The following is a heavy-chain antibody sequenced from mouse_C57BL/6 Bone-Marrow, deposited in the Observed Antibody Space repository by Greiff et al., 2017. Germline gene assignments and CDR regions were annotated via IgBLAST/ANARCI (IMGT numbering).Heavy chain of an antibody. CDR2: TRSKSNNYAT. CDR3: VIHDDYDAMDY. V-gene: IGHV10-1*01. D-gene: IGHD2-3*01. CDR1: GFSFNTYA. Sequence: EVQRVESGGGLVQPKGSLKLSCAASGFSFNTYAMNWVRQAPGKGLEWVARTRSKSNNYATYYADSVKDRFTISRDDSECMLYLQMNNLQTEVTAMYYCVIHDDYDAMDYGCQGTSVSVSS. J-gene: IGHJ4*01.